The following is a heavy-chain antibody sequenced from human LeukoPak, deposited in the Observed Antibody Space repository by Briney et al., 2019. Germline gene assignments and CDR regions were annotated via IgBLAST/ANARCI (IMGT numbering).Heavy chain of an antibody. CDR2: IFYSGST. V-gene: IGHV4-59*12. CDR3: AKSNGYGLVDI. D-gene: IGHD3-10*01. CDR1: GGSISSYY. Sequence: LETLSLTCTVSGGSISSYYWSWIRQPPGKGLEWIGNIFYSGSTYYSPSLKSRVTISLDMSRNQFSLKLNSVTAADTAVYYCAKSNGYGLVDIWGQGTMVTVSS. J-gene: IGHJ3*02.